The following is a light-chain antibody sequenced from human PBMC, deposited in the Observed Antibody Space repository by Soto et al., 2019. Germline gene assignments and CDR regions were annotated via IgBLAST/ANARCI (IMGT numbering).Light chain of an antibody. CDR1: QRGSSSY. V-gene: IGKV3-20*01. J-gene: IGKJ1*01. CDR2: GAS. Sequence: EIVLTQSPGTLSLSPGESATLSCRASQRGSSSYLAWYQQKPGQAPRLLIYGASSRATGIPDMCSGSGSGTGFPLTISRLEHEVFAVYSCQQYGSAPWTFGRGTKVEIK. CDR3: QQYGSAPWT.